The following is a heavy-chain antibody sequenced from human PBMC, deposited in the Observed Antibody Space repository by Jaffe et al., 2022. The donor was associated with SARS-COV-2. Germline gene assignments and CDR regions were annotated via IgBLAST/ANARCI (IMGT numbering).Heavy chain of an antibody. D-gene: IGHD5-12*01. J-gene: IGHJ5*01. CDR1: GFAFRSFA. CDR3: VKDWGRGDGYNLGDS. Sequence: QVQLVESGGGVVQPGKSLRLSCAASGFAFRSFAMHWVRQAPGRGLEWVAVISNDAINKFYSGSVTGRFPISRDNSNNTVYLQMNSLRPEDTAIYYCVKDWGRGDGYNLGDSWGQGTLVTVSS. CDR2: ISNDAINK. V-gene: IGHV3-30*18.